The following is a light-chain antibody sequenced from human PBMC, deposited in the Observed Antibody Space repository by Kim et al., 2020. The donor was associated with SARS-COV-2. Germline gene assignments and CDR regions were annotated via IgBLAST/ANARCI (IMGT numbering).Light chain of an antibody. V-gene: IGKV3-15*01. Sequence: VSPGDAAPLSCTASQRVNSHLAWYQQKRGQSPTLLIYGASTRATGVPARFSGRGFGTEFTFTISSLQSEDFAVYYCQQYDNWPPYTFGQGTKLEI. CDR1: QRVNSH. CDR2: GAS. J-gene: IGKJ2*01. CDR3: QQYDNWPPYT.